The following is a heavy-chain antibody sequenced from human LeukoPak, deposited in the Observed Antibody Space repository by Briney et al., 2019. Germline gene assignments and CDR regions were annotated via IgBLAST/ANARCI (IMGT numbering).Heavy chain of an antibody. V-gene: IGHV4-4*07. CDR3: ARDGSEMATKRRNAFDI. J-gene: IGHJ3*02. Sequence: SETLSLTCTVSGGSISSYYWSWIRQPAGKGLEWIGRIYTSGSTNYSPSLKSRVTMSVDTSKNQFSLKLSSVTAADTAVYYCARDGSEMATKRRNAFDIWGQGTMVTVSS. CDR1: GGSISSYY. CDR2: IYTSGST. D-gene: IGHD5-24*01.